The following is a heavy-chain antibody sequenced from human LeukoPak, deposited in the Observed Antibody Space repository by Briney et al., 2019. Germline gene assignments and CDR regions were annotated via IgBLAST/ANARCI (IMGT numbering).Heavy chain of an antibody. V-gene: IGHV3-21*01. J-gene: IGHJ4*02. Sequence: GGSLRLSCAASGFTFSSYSMNWVRPAPGKGLEWVSSISSSSSYIYYADSVKGRFTISRDNAKNSLYLQMNSLRAEDTAVYYCARVGGSGAYHWGQGTLVTVSS. D-gene: IGHD3-10*01. CDR2: ISSSSSYI. CDR3: ARVGGSGAYH. CDR1: GFTFSSYS.